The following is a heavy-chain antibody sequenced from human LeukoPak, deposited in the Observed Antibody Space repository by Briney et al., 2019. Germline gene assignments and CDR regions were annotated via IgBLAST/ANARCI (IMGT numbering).Heavy chain of an antibody. CDR2: IYPGDSDT. V-gene: IGHV5-51*01. CDR1: GYSFTTYW. D-gene: IGHD2-2*01. Sequence: GESLKISCRGSGYSFTTYWIGWVRQMPGKGLEWMGIIYPGDSDTRYTPSFQGQVTMSADKSINTAYLQWSSLKASDTAMYYCARRQGCSSTSCPPDSWGQGTLVTVSS. CDR3: ARRQGCSSTSCPPDS. J-gene: IGHJ4*02.